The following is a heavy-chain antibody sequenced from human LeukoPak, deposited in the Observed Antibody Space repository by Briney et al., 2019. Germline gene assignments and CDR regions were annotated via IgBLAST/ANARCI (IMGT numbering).Heavy chain of an antibody. V-gene: IGHV3-13*01. CDR1: GFTFIDYD. CDR2: IGIRGDT. CDR3: ARGGIQVSGIDEFDY. Sequence: GGTLRLSCAASGFTFIDYDMHWVRQVIGKGLEWVSAIGIRGDTHYSGSVKGRFTISRENAESYLYLQMNSLRAEDTAVYYCARGGIQVSGIDEFDYWGQGTLVTVSS. J-gene: IGHJ4*02. D-gene: IGHD6-19*01.